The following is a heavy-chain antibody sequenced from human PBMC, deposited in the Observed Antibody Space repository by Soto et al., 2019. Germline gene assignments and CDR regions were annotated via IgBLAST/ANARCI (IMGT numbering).Heavy chain of an antibody. J-gene: IGHJ4*02. CDR3: AKDPDHCSGDGCYSSFDS. CDR2: ISGSGGYT. Sequence: GGSLRLSCAASGFTFTSHAMSWVRQAPGKGLEWVSAISGSGGYTHYADSVKGRFSISRDNSKNTLYLQMNSLRADDTALYYCAKDPDHCSGDGCYSSFDSWGQGTLVTVSS. CDR1: GFTFTSHA. D-gene: IGHD2-15*01. V-gene: IGHV3-23*01.